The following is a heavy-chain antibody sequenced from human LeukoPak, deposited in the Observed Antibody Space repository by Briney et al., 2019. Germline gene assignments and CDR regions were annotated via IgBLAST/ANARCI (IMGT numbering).Heavy chain of an antibody. Sequence: ASVKLSCKASGYTFTSYYMHWVRQAPGQGLEWMGIINPSGGSTSYAQKFQGRVTMTRDMSTSTVYMELSSLRSEDTAVYYCARALARFGLDYWGQGTLVSVSS. CDR1: GYTFTSYY. D-gene: IGHD3-10*01. V-gene: IGHV1-46*01. J-gene: IGHJ4*02. CDR2: INPSGGST. CDR3: ARALARFGLDY.